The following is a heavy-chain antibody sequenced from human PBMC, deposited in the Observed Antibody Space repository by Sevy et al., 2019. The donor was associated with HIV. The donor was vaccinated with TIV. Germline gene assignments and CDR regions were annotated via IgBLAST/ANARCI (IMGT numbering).Heavy chain of an antibody. CDR1: GFTFGDNA. CDR2: IRSKAYGGTT. V-gene: IGHV3-49*03. J-gene: IGHJ6*02. Sequence: YLRLSCTASGFTFGDNAMSWFRQAPGKGLEWVGFIRSKAYGGTTKYAASVKGRFTISRDDSKSIAYLQMNVLKTEDTAVYYCTTHDIMVRGADYYYYGMDVWGQGTTVTVSS. D-gene: IGHD3-10*01. CDR3: TTHDIMVRGADYYYYGMDV.